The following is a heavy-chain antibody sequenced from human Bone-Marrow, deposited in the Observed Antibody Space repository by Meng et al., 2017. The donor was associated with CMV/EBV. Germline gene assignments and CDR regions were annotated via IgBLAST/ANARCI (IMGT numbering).Heavy chain of an antibody. CDR3: ARELHFGNAFDI. V-gene: IGHV3-30-3*01. CDR2: ISYDGSNK. CDR1: GFTFSSYE. J-gene: IGHJ3*02. D-gene: IGHD3-3*02. Sequence: GESLKISCAASGFTFSSYEMNWVRQAPGKGLEWVAVISYDGSNKYYADSVKGRFTISRDNSKNTLYLQMNSLRAEDTAVYYCARELHFGNAFDIWGQGTMVTVSS.